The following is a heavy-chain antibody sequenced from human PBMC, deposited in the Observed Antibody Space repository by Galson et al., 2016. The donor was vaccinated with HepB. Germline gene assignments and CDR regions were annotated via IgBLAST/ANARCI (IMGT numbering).Heavy chain of an antibody. CDR1: GFTFSNYG. J-gene: IGHJ3*01. CDR3: AKGLRGSYGAFDV. CDR2: ISYDGSQK. V-gene: IGHV3-30*18. D-gene: IGHD3-16*01. Sequence: SLRLSCAASGFTFSNYGIHWVRQAPGKGPEWVATISYDGSQKFYAASLKDRFTVSRDNSKNTLYRQKNSLQIDDTAVNYCAKGLRGSYGAFDVWGQGTVVTISS.